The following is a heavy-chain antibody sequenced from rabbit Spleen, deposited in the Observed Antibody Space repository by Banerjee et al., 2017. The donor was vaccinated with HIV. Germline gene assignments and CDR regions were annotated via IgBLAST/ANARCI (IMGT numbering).Heavy chain of an antibody. CDR3: ARDKIDDRAMDL. J-gene: IGHJ6*01. CDR1: GFSFSSNYY. D-gene: IGHD2-1*01. CDR2: ISPTSGTT. V-gene: IGHV1S40*01. Sequence: KESGGDLVKPGASLTLTCTASGFSFSSNYYMCWIRQAPGKGLEWVACISPTSGTTWYASWAKGRFTVSKPSSTTVTLQMTSLTAADTATYFCARDKIDDRAMDLWGPGTLVT.